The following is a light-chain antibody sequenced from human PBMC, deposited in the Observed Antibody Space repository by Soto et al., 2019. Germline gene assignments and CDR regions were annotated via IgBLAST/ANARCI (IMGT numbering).Light chain of an antibody. CDR1: SSDVGGYNY. Sequence: QSFLTQPASVSGSPGQSITISCTGTSSDVGGYNYVSWYQQHPGKAPKLMIYDVSNRPSGVSNRFSGSKSGNTASLTISGLQAEDEADYYCSSYTSSSTLVFGGGTKVTVL. CDR3: SSYTSSSTLV. CDR2: DVS. J-gene: IGLJ2*01. V-gene: IGLV2-14*01.